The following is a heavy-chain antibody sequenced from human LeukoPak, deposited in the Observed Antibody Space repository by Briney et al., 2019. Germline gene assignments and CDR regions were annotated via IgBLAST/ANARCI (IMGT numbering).Heavy chain of an antibody. CDR2: IIPIIGTA. CDR1: GGTFRSYA. J-gene: IGHJ6*03. D-gene: IGHD3-3*01. V-gene: IGHV1-69*13. Sequence: ASVKVSCKASGGTFRSYAISWVRQAPGQGLEWMGGIIPIIGTANYAQKFQGRVTITADESTSTAYMELSSLRSEDTAVYYCARDDPSVDLTIFGVVPFARYYYYYMDVWGKGTTVTVSS. CDR3: ARDDPSVDLTIFGVVPFARYYYYYMDV.